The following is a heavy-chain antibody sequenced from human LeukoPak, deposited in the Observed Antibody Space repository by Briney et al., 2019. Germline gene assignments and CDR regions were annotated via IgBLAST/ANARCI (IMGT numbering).Heavy chain of an antibody. J-gene: IGHJ4*02. D-gene: IGHD3-9*01. CDR2: IRYDGGNK. V-gene: IGHV3-30*02. CDR1: GFTFSSYG. Sequence: PGGSLRLSCAASGFTFSSYGMHWVRQAPGKGLEWVAFIRYDGGNKYYADSVKGRFTISRENSKNTLWLQMNSLRAEDTAVYYCARLHYDVLTGPFDYWGQGTLVTVSS. CDR3: ARLHYDVLTGPFDY.